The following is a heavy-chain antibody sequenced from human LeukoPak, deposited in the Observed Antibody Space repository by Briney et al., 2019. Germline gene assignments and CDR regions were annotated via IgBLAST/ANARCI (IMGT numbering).Heavy chain of an antibody. CDR1: GFTFSSYW. D-gene: IGHD4-23*01. V-gene: IGHV3-7*01. Sequence: GGSLRLSCAGSGFTFSSYWMSWVRQAPGKGLEWVANMNQDGSEKNYLDSVKGRFTISRDNAKNSLRLQMNSLRAEDTAAYYCARDRGYSNFDYWGQGTLVTVSS. CDR2: MNQDGSEK. CDR3: ARDRGYSNFDY. J-gene: IGHJ4*02.